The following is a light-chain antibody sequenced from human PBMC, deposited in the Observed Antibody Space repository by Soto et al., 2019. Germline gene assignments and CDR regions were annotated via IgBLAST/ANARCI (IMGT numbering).Light chain of an antibody. Sequence: SYELTQPPSVSVAPGKTARITCGGNNIGSKSVHWYQQKPGQAPVLVIYYDSDRPSGIPERFSGSNSGNTATLTISRVEAGDEADDYCQVWDSSSDHPDYVFGTGTKLTVL. CDR1: NIGSKS. CDR2: YDS. J-gene: IGLJ1*01. V-gene: IGLV3-21*04. CDR3: QVWDSSSDHPDYV.